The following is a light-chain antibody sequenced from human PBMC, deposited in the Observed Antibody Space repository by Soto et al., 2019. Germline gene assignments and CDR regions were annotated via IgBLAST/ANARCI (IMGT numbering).Light chain of an antibody. CDR3: QQRSNWAPLT. Sequence: EIVMTQSPTTLPVSPADRATLSFRASQSVSSNLPWYQQKPGQAPRLLIYGASTRATGIPARFSGSGSGTEFTLTISSLEPEDFAVYYCQQRSNWAPLTFGGGTKVDIK. J-gene: IGKJ4*01. CDR1: QSVSSN. CDR2: GAS. V-gene: IGKV3-15*01.